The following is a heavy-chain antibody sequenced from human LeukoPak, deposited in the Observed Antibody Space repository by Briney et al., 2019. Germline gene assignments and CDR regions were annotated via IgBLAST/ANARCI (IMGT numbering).Heavy chain of an antibody. CDR1: GGTFSSYA. D-gene: IGHD3-22*01. J-gene: IGHJ4*02. CDR2: IIPILGIA. Sequence: ASVKVSCKASGGTFSSYAISWVRQAPGQGLEWMGRIIPILGIANYAQKFQGRVTITADKSTSTAYMELSSLRSEDTAVYYCARDHDYYDSSSHFDYWGQGTLVTVSS. CDR3: ARDHDYYDSSSHFDY. V-gene: IGHV1-69*04.